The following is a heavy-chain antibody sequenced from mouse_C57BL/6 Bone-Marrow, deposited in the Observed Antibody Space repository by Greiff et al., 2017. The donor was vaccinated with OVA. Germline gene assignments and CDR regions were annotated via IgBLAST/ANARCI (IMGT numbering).Heavy chain of an antibody. CDR2: INPSTGGT. V-gene: IGHV1-42*01. CDR1: GYSFTGYY. CDR3: ARWYDFDY. D-gene: IGHD2-14*01. Sequence: EVKLMESGPELVKPGASVKISCKASGYSFTGYYMNWVKQSPEKSLEWIGEINPSTGGTTYNQKFKAKATLTVDKSSSTAYMQLKSLTSEDSAVYYCARWYDFDYWGQGTTLTVSS. J-gene: IGHJ2*01.